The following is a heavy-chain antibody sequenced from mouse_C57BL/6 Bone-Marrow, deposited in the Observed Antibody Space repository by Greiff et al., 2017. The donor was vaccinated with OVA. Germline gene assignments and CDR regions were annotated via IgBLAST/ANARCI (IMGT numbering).Heavy chain of an antibody. D-gene: IGHD3-2*02. CDR1: GYTFTSYW. J-gene: IGHJ3*01. CDR2: IYPGNSDT. CDR3: TRSWAAQALFAY. Sequence: VQLQQSGTVLARPGASVKMSCKTSGYTFTSYWMHWVKQRPGQGLEWIGAIYPGNSDTSYNQKFKGKAKLTAVTSASTAYMELSSLTNEDSAVYDCTRSWAAQALFAYWGQGTLVTVSA. V-gene: IGHV1-5*01.